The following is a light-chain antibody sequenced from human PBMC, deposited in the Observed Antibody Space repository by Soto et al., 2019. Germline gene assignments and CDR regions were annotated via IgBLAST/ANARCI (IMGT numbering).Light chain of an antibody. Sequence: EIVLTQSPGTLSLSPGERATLSCRASQSVSSTYLAWYQQKPGQAPRLLISGASSMATGIPDRFSGGGSGTDFTLTISRLEREDFAVYYCQQYITSPFAFGGATKVEIK. CDR1: QSVSSTY. J-gene: IGKJ4*01. CDR3: QQYITSPFA. V-gene: IGKV3-20*01. CDR2: GAS.